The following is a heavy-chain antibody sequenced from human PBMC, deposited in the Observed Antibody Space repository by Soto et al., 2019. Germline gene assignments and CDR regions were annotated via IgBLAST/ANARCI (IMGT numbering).Heavy chain of an antibody. CDR3: TRDHRENYYDSSGYYPY. V-gene: IGHV3-49*03. J-gene: IGHJ4*02. CDR2: IRSKAYGGTT. CDR1: GFTFGDYA. D-gene: IGHD3-22*01. Sequence: GGSLRLSCTASGFTFGDYAMSWFRQAPGKGLEWVGFIRSKAYGGTTEYAASVKGRFTISRDDSKSIAYLQMNSLKTEDTAVYYCTRDHRENYYDSSGYYPYWGQGTLVTVSS.